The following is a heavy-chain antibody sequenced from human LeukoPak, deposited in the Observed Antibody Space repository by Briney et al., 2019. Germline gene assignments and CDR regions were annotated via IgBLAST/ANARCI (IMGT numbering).Heavy chain of an antibody. J-gene: IGHJ6*04. D-gene: IGHD4-17*01. CDR2: IIPIFGTA. CDR3: ARAPSTVTTLGYYYGMDV. V-gene: IGHV1-69*06. Sequence: GSSVKVSCKASGGTFSSYAISWVRQAPGQGLEWMGGIIPIFGTANYAQKFQGRVTITADKSTSTAYMELSSLRSEDTAVYYCARAPSTVTTLGYYYGMDVWGKGTTVTVSS. CDR1: GGTFSSYA.